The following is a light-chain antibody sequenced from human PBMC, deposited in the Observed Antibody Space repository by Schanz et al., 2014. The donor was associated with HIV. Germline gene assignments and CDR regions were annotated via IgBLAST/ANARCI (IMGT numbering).Light chain of an antibody. Sequence: EIVLTQSPATLSLSPGERATLSCRASQSVSSNLAWYQQRVGQAPRLLISGASTRATGTPARFSGTGSGTEFTLTISSLQSEDFAVYYCQQYNNLPLTFGGGTQVEIK. V-gene: IGKV3-15*01. CDR1: QSVSSN. CDR3: QQYNNLPLT. J-gene: IGKJ4*01. CDR2: GAS.